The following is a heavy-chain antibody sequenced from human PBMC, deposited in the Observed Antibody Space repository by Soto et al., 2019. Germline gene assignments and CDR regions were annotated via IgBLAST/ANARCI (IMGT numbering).Heavy chain of an antibody. CDR2: INWNGGST. V-gene: IGHV3-20*04. Sequence: EVQLVESGGGVVRPGGSLRLSCAASGFTFDDYGMSWVRQAPGKGLEWVSGINWNGGSTGYADSVKGRFPISRDNAKNYRYLQMNSLRAEDKALYYCARVDSSGWSSDFDYWGQGTLVTVSS. J-gene: IGHJ4*02. CDR1: GFTFDDYG. D-gene: IGHD6-19*01. CDR3: ARVDSSGWSSDFDY.